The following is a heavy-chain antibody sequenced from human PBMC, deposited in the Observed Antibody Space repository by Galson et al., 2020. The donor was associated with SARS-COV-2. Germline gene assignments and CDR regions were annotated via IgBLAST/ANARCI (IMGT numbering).Heavy chain of an antibody. D-gene: IGHD6-19*01. Sequence: GESLKISCKVSGYTLTELSIHWVRQAPGKGLEWMGGFDPEDGETIYAQKFQGRVTMTEDTSTDTAYMELSSLRSEDTAVYYCATSPGIAVAGNNWFDPWGQGTLVTVSS. CDR3: ATSPGIAVAGNNWFDP. J-gene: IGHJ5*02. CDR1: GYTLTELS. V-gene: IGHV1-24*01. CDR2: FDPEDGET.